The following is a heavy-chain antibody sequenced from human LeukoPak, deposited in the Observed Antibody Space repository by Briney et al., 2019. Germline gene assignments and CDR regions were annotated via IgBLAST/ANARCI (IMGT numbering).Heavy chain of an antibody. D-gene: IGHD3-22*01. Sequence: PGGSLRLSCAASGFTFSSYSMNWVRQAPGKGLEWVSSISSSSSYIYYADSVKGRFTISRDNAKNSLYLQMNSLRAEDTAVYYCARTTYYYDSSGYSAFDIWGQGTMVTVSP. CDR3: ARTTYYYDSSGYSAFDI. J-gene: IGHJ3*02. V-gene: IGHV3-21*01. CDR2: ISSSSSYI. CDR1: GFTFSSYS.